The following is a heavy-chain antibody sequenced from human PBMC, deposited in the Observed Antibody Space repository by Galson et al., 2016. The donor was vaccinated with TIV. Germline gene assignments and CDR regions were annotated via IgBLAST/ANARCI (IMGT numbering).Heavy chain of an antibody. D-gene: IGHD1-1*01. CDR3: TRTAMGSTRNAFDI. CDR1: GFTFGHYA. CDR2: ITSKTYGATT. V-gene: IGHV3-49*03. Sequence: CLRLSCAASGFTFGHYAVNWFRQAPGKGLEWVGFITSKTYGATTEYAASVKGRFTISRDDSRNIAYLQMNSLKTEDTAVYYCTRTAMGSTRNAFDIWGQGTVVTVSS. J-gene: IGHJ3*02.